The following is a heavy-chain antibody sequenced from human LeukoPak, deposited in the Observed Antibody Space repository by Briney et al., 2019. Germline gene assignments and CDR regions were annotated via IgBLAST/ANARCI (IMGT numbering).Heavy chain of an antibody. J-gene: IGHJ4*02. CDR3: ARTDIVATIAGY. CDR1: GYTFTSYG. D-gene: IGHD5-12*01. Sequence: ASVKVSCKASGYTFTSYGISWVRQAPGQGLEWMGWISAYNGNTNYAQKLQGRVTMTTDTSTSTAYMELRGLRSDDTAVYYCARTDIVATIAGYWGQGTLVTVSS. CDR2: ISAYNGNT. V-gene: IGHV1-18*01.